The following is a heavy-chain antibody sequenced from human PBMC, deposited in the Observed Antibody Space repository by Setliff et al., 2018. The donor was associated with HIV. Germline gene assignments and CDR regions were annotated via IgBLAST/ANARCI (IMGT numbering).Heavy chain of an antibody. CDR2: IYYSGST. CDR1: GGSISSSSYY. CDR3: ARQVGNKVLFDS. V-gene: IGHV4-39*01. D-gene: IGHD7-27*01. Sequence: SETLSLTCTVSGGSISSSSYYWGWIRQLPGKGLEWIGSIYYSGSTYYNPSLKSRVTISVDTSKNQFSLKLSSVTAADTAVYYCARQVGNKVLFDSWGQGTLVTVSS. J-gene: IGHJ4*02.